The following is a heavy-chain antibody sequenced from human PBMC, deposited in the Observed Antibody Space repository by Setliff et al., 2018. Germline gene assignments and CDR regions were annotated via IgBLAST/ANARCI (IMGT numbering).Heavy chain of an antibody. CDR1: GGSFSNYA. Sequence: GASVKVSCKVSGGSFSNYAINWVRQVSGQGLEWMGRFIPVLSSADHSQRFQGRVTMTTDTSTNTAHMELNSLRFDDTAVYFCALSSLSLCGGGNCPNAFDVWGQGTLVTVSS. CDR2: FIPVLSSA. J-gene: IGHJ3*01. D-gene: IGHD2-21*01. V-gene: IGHV1-69*04. CDR3: ALSSLSLCGGGNCPNAFDV.